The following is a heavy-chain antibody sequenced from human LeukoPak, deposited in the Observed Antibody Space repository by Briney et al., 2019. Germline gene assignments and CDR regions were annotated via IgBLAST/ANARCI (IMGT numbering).Heavy chain of an antibody. Sequence: PGGSLILSCAASGFTFSNYGMHWVRQAPGKGLEWVAVIWYDGSYKSYGDSVKGRFTISRDNSKNTLFLQMNSLRADDTAVYYCARDTLIAAPKTGTVTRIGWFDTWGQGTLVTVSS. D-gene: IGHD6-13*01. J-gene: IGHJ5*02. CDR3: ARDTLIAAPKTGTVTRIGWFDT. CDR2: IWYDGSYK. CDR1: GFTFSNYG. V-gene: IGHV3-33*01.